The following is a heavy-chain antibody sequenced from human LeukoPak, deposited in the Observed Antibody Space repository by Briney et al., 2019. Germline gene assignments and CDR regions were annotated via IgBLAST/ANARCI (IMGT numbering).Heavy chain of an antibody. V-gene: IGHV1-69*04. D-gene: IGHD3-10*01. CDR2: IIPILGIA. J-gene: IGHJ4*02. CDR3: AGGIYYYGSGSYPDY. CDR1: GGTFSSYA. Sequence: SVKVSRKASGGTFSSYAISWVRQAPGQGLEWMGRIIPILGIANYAQKFQGRVTITADKSTSTAYMELSSLRSEDTAVYYCAGGIYYYGSGSYPDYWGQGTLVTVSS.